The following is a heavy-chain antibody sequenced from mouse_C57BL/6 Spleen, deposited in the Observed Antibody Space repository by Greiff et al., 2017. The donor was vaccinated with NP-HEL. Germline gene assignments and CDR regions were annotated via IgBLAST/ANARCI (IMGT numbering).Heavy chain of an antibody. D-gene: IGHD1-1*01. CDR3: ARSYYGSSGVDY. Sequence: QVQLQQPGAELVKPGASVKMSCKASGYTFTSYWITWVKQRPGQGLVWIGDIYPGSGSTNYNEKFKSKATLTVDTSSSTAYMQLSSLTSEDSAVYYCARSYYGSSGVDYWGQGTTLTVSS. V-gene: IGHV1-55*01. J-gene: IGHJ2*01. CDR2: IYPGSGST. CDR1: GYTFTSYW.